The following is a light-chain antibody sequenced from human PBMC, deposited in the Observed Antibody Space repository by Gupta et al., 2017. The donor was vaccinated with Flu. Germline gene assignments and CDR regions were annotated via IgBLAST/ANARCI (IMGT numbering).Light chain of an antibody. J-gene: IGKJ4*01. CDR3: QQYNSYPPT. CDR1: QTISRW. V-gene: IGKV1-5*03. CDR2: EAS. Sequence: PSTLSASVGDRVTITCRASQTISRWLDWYQLKPGEAPRLLIDEASSLKSGVPSRFSGNVAGTEFTLTINSLQADDFATYYCQQYNSYPPTFGGGTKVEIK.